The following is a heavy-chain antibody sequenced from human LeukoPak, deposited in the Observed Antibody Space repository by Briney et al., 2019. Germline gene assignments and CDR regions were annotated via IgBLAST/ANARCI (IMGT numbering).Heavy chain of an antibody. CDR1: GFTFSSYA. Sequence: GGSLRLSCAVSGFTFSSYAMTWVRQAPGKGLEWVSAISGSGGSTYYADSVKGRFTISRDNSKNTLYLQVKSLRAEDTAVYYCARRFSSSWADYFDYWGQGTLVIVSS. D-gene: IGHD6-13*01. CDR2: ISGSGGST. V-gene: IGHV3-23*01. J-gene: IGHJ4*02. CDR3: ARRFSSSWADYFDY.